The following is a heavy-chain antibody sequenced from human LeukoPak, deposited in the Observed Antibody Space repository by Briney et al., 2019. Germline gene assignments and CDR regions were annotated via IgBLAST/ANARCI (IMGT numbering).Heavy chain of an antibody. CDR3: ARAGRIADMFDP. CDR2: INPNNGGT. V-gene: IGHV1-2*02. D-gene: IGHD6-13*01. Sequence: ASVKVSCKASGYTFTGYYMHWVRQAPGQGLEWMGWINPNNGGTNYAQKFQGRVTMTRDTSISTAYMELSRLRSDDTAVYYCARAGRIADMFDPWGQGTLVTVSS. J-gene: IGHJ5*02. CDR1: GYTFTGYY.